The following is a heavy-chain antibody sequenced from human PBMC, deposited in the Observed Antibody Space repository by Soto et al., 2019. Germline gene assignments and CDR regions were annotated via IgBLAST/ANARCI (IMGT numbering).Heavy chain of an antibody. V-gene: IGHV4-31*03. CDR3: ARDRLMATAGTARHYFGLDV. CDR2: IYYSGNT. CDR1: GASIRSGGYY. J-gene: IGHJ6*02. D-gene: IGHD5-18*01. Sequence: SLGRTGPVSGASIRSGGYYWSWVRQNPRRGLEWIGNIYYSGNTYYNPSLKSRLTISVDTSKNQFSLNLSSVTAADTAVYYCARDRLMATAGTARHYFGLDVWGQGTTVTVSS.